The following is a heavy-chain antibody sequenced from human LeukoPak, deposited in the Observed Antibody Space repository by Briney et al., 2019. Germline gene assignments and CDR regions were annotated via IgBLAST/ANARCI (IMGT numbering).Heavy chain of an antibody. Sequence: GESLKISCKGSGYSFTSYWIGWVRQLPGKGLEWMGIIYPGDSDTRFSPSFQGQVTISADKSISTAYLQWSSLKASDTAMYYCARVGATWDDAFDIWGQGTMVTVSS. CDR2: IYPGDSDT. CDR1: GYSFTSYW. V-gene: IGHV5-51*01. D-gene: IGHD1-26*01. CDR3: ARVGATWDDAFDI. J-gene: IGHJ3*02.